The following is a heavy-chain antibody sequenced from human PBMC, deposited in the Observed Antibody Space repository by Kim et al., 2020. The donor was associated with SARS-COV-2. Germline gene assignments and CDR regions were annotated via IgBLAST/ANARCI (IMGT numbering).Heavy chain of an antibody. CDR3: ARDRYSSRPKQFNH. CDR2: INTDNRDT. D-gene: IGHD3-22*01. V-gene: IGHV1-18*01. CDR1: GYPFNGFS. J-gene: IGHJ4*02. Sequence: ASVKVSCKASGYPFNGFSISWLRQAPGQGPEWMGWINTDNRDTDFVQSLQGRVSVTADTAATTAYMELRNLTSDDTAVYYCARDRYSSRPKQFNHWGQGTRVTVSS.